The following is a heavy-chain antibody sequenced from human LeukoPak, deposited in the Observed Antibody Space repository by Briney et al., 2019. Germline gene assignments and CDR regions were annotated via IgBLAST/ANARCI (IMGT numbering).Heavy chain of an antibody. CDR3: ARGGYYDSSGYFDY. V-gene: IGHV4-59*01. CDR2: IYYSGST. J-gene: IGHJ4*02. D-gene: IGHD3-22*01. Sequence: SETLSLTCAVSGGSISSYYWSWIRQPPGKGLEWIGYIYYSGSTNYNPSLKSRVTISVDTSKNQFSLKLSSVTAADTAVYYCARGGYYDSSGYFDYWGQGTLVTVSS. CDR1: GGSISSYY.